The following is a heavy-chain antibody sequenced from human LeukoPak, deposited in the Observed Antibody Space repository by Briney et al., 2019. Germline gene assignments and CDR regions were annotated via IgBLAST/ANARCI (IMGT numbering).Heavy chain of an antibody. D-gene: IGHD4-17*01. CDR2: INPSSGGT. CDR1: GYTITGYY. Sequence: ASVKVSCKASGYTITGYYLHWVRQAPGQGLEWMGWINPSSGGTNYAQKFQGRVTMTRDTSISTAYMELSRLTSDDTALYYCARVVDGYDYGDDYWGQGSLVTVSS. V-gene: IGHV1-2*02. CDR3: ARVVDGYDYGDDY. J-gene: IGHJ4*02.